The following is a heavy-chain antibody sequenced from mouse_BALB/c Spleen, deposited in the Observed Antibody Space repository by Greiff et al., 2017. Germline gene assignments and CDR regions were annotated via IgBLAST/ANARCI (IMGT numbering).Heavy chain of an antibody. V-gene: IGHV5-6-5*01. CDR2: ISSGGST. Sequence: EVNLVESGGGLVKPGGSLKLSCAASGFTFSSYAMSWVRQTPEKRLEWVASISSGGSTYYPDSVKGRFTISRDNARNILYLQMSSLKSEDTAMYYCAAGPAWFAYWGQGTLVTVSA. CDR3: AAGPAWFAY. J-gene: IGHJ3*01. CDR1: GFTFSSYA.